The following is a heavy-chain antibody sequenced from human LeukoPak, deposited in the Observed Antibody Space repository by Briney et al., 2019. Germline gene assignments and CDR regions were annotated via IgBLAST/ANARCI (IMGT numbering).Heavy chain of an antibody. D-gene: IGHD1-26*01. J-gene: IGHJ4*02. Sequence: SETLSLTCTVSGGSISSNSHYWGWIRQTPGKGLEWIGSIFYSGTTYYNPSLKSRVTISIDTSKNQFSLKLSSVTAADTAVYYCARHLYSESYYSWGQGTLVTVSS. V-gene: IGHV4-39*01. CDR3: ARHLYSESYYS. CDR2: IFYSGTT. CDR1: GGSISSNSHY.